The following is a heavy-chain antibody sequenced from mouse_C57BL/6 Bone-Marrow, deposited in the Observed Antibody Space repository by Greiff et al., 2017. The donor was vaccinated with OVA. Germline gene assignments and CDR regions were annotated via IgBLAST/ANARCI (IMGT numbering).Heavy chain of an antibody. V-gene: IGHV1-81*01. CDR3: ARPGSSSYYYAMDY. J-gene: IGHJ4*01. D-gene: IGHD1-1*01. CDR1: GYTFTSYG. CDR2: IYPRSGNT. Sequence: QVQLQQSGAELERPGASVKLSCKASGYTFTSYGISWVKQRTGQGLEWIGEIYPRSGNTYYNEKFKGKATLTADKSSSTAYMELRSLTSEDSAVYFCARPGSSSYYYAMDYWGQGTSVTVSS.